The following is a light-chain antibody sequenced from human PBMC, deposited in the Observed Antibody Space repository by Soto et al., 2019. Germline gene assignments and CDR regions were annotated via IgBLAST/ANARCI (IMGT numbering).Light chain of an antibody. V-gene: IGKV1-39*01. CDR2: TAS. CDR1: QNISNH. CDR3: RQGYNSPPYT. J-gene: IGKJ2*01. Sequence: DIQMTQSPSSLSASVGDRVTITCRATQNISNHLNWYQHKTGKAPNLLIYTASSLQRGVPSRFSGSGSGTDFTLTISNVQPEDFATYYCRQGYNSPPYTFGQGTKLESK.